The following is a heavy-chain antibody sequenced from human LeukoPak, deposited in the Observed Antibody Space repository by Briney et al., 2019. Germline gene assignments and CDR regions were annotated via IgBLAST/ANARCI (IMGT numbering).Heavy chain of an antibody. CDR3: ARDGPESPSYYDFWSGYYLGTFDY. V-gene: IGHV4-39*07. CDR1: GGSISSSSYS. Sequence: SETLSLTCTVSGGSISSSSYSWVWIRQPPGTGLEWIGSIYYSGSTYYNPSLKSRVTISVDTSKNQFSLKLSSVTAADTAVYYCARDGPESPSYYDFWSGYYLGTFDYWGQGTLVTVSS. D-gene: IGHD3-3*01. J-gene: IGHJ4*02. CDR2: IYYSGST.